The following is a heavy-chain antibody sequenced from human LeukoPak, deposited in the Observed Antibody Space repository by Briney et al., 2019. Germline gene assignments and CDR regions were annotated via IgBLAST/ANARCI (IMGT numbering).Heavy chain of an antibody. CDR2: MYYSGGT. V-gene: IGHV4-59*08. J-gene: IGHJ6*02. CDR1: GGSNSGYY. Sequence: SETLSLTCTVSGGSNSGYYWSWIRQPPGKGLEWIAYMYYSGGTNYNPSLKSRVTISVDTSKNQFSLKVSSVTAADTAVYYCARRDYHYYAMDVWGQGTTVTVSS. CDR3: ARRDYHYYAMDV.